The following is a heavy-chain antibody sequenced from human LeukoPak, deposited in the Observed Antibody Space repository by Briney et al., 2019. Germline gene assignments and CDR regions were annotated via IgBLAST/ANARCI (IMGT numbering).Heavy chain of an antibody. CDR2: IYYSGST. CDR1: GGSISSYY. Sequence: SETLSLTYTVSGGSISSYYWSWIRQPPGKGLEWIGYIYYSGSTNYNPSLKSRVTISIDTSKNQFSLKLSSVTAADTAVYYCARGTMVRGVILWGQGTLVTVSS. V-gene: IGHV4-59*01. J-gene: IGHJ4*02. D-gene: IGHD3-10*01. CDR3: ARGTMVRGVIL.